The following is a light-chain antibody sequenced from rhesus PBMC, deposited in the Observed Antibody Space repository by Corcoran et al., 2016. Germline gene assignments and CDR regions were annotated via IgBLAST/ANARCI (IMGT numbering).Light chain of an antibody. CDR3: QQYRSRPFA. Sequence: DIQRTQSPSSLSASVGDTVTITCRASQGISSWLAWYQQKQGKAPKPLTYKAYSFQSGVPSRFSGSGSGTDFTLTIRSLQSEDFATYYCQQYRSRPFAFSTGTKLDIK. CDR2: KAY. J-gene: IGKJ3*01. V-gene: IGKV1-22*01. CDR1: QGISSW.